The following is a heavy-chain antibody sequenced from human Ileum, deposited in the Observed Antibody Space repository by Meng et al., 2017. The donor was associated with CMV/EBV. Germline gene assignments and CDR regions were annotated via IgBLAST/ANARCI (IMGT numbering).Heavy chain of an antibody. CDR1: VGSLTGYY. Sequence: QAHARHACHSLLKPAGPLCLTGCAAVGSLTGYYWSWIRQTPGKGLEWIGCMHYSGSTNYNPSLNSRAPISMDTSKKQFSLKLTSVTAADTAVYYCATDFWTGYGCFDPWGQGTLVTVSS. CDR3: ATDFWTGYGCFDP. D-gene: IGHD3/OR15-3a*01. J-gene: IGHJ5*02. V-gene: IGHV4-59*01. CDR2: MHYSGST.